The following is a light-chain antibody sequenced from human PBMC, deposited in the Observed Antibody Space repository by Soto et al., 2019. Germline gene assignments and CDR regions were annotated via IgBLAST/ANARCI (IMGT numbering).Light chain of an antibody. CDR2: EDN. CDR3: QSYDSSNVV. V-gene: IGLV6-57*04. Sequence: NFMLTQPHSVSESPGKTVTISCTRSSSSIASNYVQWYQQRPGSAPTTVIYEDNQRPSGLPDRFSCSIDSSSNSASLTISGLKTEDEADYYCQSYDSSNVVFGGGTKLTVL. CDR1: SSSIASNY. J-gene: IGLJ2*01.